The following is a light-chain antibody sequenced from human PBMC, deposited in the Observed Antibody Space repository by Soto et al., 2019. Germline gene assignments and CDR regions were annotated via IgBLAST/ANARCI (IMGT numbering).Light chain of an antibody. V-gene: IGKV1-27*01. CDR1: HDISNF. Sequence: DIQMTQSPSSLSASVGDRVTITCRASHDISNFLAWYQQKPGEIPKLLIYDALILQSGVPSRFSGSRSGTDFTLTISSLQPEDVATYYCQKYNSVPCTFGRGTKVEIK. J-gene: IGKJ1*01. CDR3: QKYNSVPCT. CDR2: DAL.